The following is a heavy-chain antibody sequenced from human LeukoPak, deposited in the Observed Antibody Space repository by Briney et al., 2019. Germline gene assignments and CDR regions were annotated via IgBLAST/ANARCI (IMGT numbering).Heavy chain of an antibody. CDR3: AKDQVFRYPNWFDP. CDR1: GFIGSSYG. Sequence: GWALTVSCVASGFIGSSYGRGWVWMAPGAGLEWVSVISGSGGSKYYADSVKGRFTISRDNSKNTLYLQMNSLRAEDTAVHYIAKDQVFRYPNWFDPWGQRTLVT. D-gene: IGHD3-9*01. CDR2: ISGSGGSK. J-gene: IGHJ5*02. V-gene: IGHV3-23*01.